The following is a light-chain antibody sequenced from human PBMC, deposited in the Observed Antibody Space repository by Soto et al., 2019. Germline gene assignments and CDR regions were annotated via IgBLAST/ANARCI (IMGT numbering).Light chain of an antibody. Sequence: DIQMTHSPSSLSSSVVYSVTITCRASQSVSTYLNWYSQKSGGAPKLLIHGVSKLENGTPSRFSGSGLATDFTLTINTLQPEDFAVYFCQQTYMVPYTFGQGTKVDIK. CDR2: GVS. J-gene: IGKJ2*01. CDR1: QSVSTY. CDR3: QQTYMVPYT. V-gene: IGKV1-39*01.